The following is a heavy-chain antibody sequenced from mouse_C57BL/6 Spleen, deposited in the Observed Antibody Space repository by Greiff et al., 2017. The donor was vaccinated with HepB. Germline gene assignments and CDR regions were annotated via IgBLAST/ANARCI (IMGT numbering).Heavy chain of an antibody. CDR3: ARGGYDGYYLDY. J-gene: IGHJ2*01. CDR2: IYPGDGDT. V-gene: IGHV1-80*01. Sequence: VQGVESGAELVKPGASVKISCKASGYAFSSYWMNWVKQRPGKGLEWIGQIYPGDGDTNYNGKFKGKATLTADKSSSTAYMQLSSLTSEDSAVYFCARGGYDGYYLDYWGQGTTLTVSS. CDR1: GYAFSSYW. D-gene: IGHD2-3*01.